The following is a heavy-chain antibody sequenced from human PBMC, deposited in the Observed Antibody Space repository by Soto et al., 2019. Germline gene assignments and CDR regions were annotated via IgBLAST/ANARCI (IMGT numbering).Heavy chain of an antibody. CDR1: GFAFYYYN. Sequence: GGSLRLSCAASGFAFYYYNMNWVRQAPGRGLEWVSSISGSGIDIHFTDSVKGRFTISRDNAKTSLYLQMDSLRPEDTAIYYCEREGVTNYTDYDFDLWGHGALVTVYS. V-gene: IGHV3-21*01. CDR2: ISGSGIDI. CDR3: EREGVTNYTDYDFDL. D-gene: IGHD3-16*01. J-gene: IGHJ4*01.